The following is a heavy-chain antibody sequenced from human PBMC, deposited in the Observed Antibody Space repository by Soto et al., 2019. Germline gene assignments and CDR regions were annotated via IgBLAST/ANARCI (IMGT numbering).Heavy chain of an antibody. CDR2: INHSGST. D-gene: IGHD6-13*01. V-gene: IGHV4-34*01. J-gene: IGHJ5*02. Sequence: PSETLSLTCAVYGGSFSGYYWSWIRQPPGKGLEWIGEINHSGSTNYNPSLKSRVTISVDTSKNQFSLKLSSVTAADTAVYYCARGGDAAAGSGWLDPWGQGTLVTVHS. CDR3: ARGGDAAAGSGWLDP. CDR1: GGSFSGYY.